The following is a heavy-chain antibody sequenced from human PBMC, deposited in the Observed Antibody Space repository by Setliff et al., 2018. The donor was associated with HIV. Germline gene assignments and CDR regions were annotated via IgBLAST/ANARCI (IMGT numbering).Heavy chain of an antibody. CDR3: ATDPGYSSTWYSESFQH. D-gene: IGHD6-13*01. V-gene: IGHV1-24*01. CDR1: GYTLTELS. J-gene: IGHJ1*01. Sequence: ASVKVSCKISGYTLTELSIHWMRQAPGKGLEWMANFDPEDGETFYAQKFQGRLTMTEDTSTDTAYMELSSLRSDDTAMYHCATDPGYSSTWYSESFQHWGQGTVVTVSS. CDR2: FDPEDGET.